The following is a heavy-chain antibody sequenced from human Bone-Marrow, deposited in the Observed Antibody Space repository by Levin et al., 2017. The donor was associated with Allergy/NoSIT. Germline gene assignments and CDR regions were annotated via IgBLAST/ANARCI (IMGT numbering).Heavy chain of an antibody. CDR2: IIPIFGTA. J-gene: IGHJ4*02. Sequence: SVKVSCKASGGTFSSYAISWVRQAPGQGLEWMGGIIPIFGTANYAQKFQGRVTITADESTSTAYMELSSLRSEDTAVYYCARMPVTMVYAPRSEFGYYGSGSTGGYYFDYWGQGTLVTVSS. V-gene: IGHV1-69*13. D-gene: IGHD3-10*01. CDR1: GGTFSSYA. CDR3: ARMPVTMVYAPRSEFGYYGSGSTGGYYFDY.